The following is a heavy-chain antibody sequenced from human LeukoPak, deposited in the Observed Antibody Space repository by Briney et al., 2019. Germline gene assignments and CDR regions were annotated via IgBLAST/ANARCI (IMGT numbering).Heavy chain of an antibody. D-gene: IGHD2/OR15-2a*01. Sequence: PGGSLRLSCEASGFTFSDSWMTWVRQTPGKGLEWVANIKTDGSEKCVDSVKGRFTISRDNAKNSLYLQMNSLRAEDTAMYYCATYSTRNAREFQSWGQGTLVTVSS. J-gene: IGHJ1*01. CDR2: IKTDGSE. CDR3: ATYSTRNAREFQS. CDR1: GFTFSDSW. V-gene: IGHV3-7*01.